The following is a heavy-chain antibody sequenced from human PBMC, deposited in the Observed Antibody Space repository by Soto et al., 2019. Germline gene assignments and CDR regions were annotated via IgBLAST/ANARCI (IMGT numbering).Heavy chain of an antibody. CDR2: ISAYNGNT. V-gene: IGHV1-18*01. Sequence: ASVKVSCKASGYTFTSYGISWVRQAPGQGLEWMGWISAYNGNTNYAQKLQGRVTMTTDTSTSTAYMELRSLRSDDTAVYYCAREGVSGYCSGGSCRGAFDIWGQGTMVTVSS. D-gene: IGHD2-15*01. CDR3: AREGVSGYCSGGSCRGAFDI. CDR1: GYTFTSYG. J-gene: IGHJ3*02.